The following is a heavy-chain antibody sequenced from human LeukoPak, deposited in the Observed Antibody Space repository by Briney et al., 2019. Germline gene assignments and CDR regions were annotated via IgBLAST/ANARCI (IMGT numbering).Heavy chain of an antibody. Sequence: GGSPRLSXATSGFTLDRYAMSWVRQAPGKGLEWISAITNNNGKTYYADSVRGRFTISRDTFKNTLYLQMDTLGAEDTAMYYCAKDHPSSGWPAFEAWGPGTLVTVSS. V-gene: IGHV3-23*01. D-gene: IGHD6-19*01. J-gene: IGHJ5*02. CDR1: GFTLDRYA. CDR3: AKDHPSSGWPAFEA. CDR2: ITNNNGKT.